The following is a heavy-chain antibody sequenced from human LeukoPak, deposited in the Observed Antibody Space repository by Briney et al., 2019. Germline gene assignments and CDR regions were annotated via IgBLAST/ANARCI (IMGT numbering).Heavy chain of an antibody. CDR3: ARRMEVVVNPFDY. CDR1: GFTFSSYS. CDR2: ISSSSSTI. Sequence: GGSLRLSCAASGFTFSSYSMNWVRQAPGKGLEWVSYISSSSSTIYYADSVKGRFTISRDNAKNSLYLQMNSLRAEDTAVYYCARRMEVVVNPFDYWGQGTLVTVSS. D-gene: IGHD3-22*01. J-gene: IGHJ4*02. V-gene: IGHV3-48*01.